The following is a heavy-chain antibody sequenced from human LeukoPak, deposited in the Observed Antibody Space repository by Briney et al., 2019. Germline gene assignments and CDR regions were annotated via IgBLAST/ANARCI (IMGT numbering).Heavy chain of an antibody. CDR2: ISYDGSNK. D-gene: IGHD3-22*01. CDR1: GFTFSSYA. V-gene: IGHV3-30-3*01. J-gene: IGHJ4*02. Sequence: GGSLRLSCSASGFTFSSYAMHWVRQAPGKGLEWVAVISYDGSNKYYADSVKGRFTISRDNSKNTLYLHMNSLRAEDTAVYYCARDLGYYDSSGLDYWGQGTLVTVSS. CDR3: ARDLGYYDSSGLDY.